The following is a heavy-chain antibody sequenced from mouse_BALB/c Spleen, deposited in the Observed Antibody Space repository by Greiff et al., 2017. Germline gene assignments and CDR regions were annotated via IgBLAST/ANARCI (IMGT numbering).Heavy chain of an antibody. CDR1: GYTFTSYY. CDR2: INPSNGGT. V-gene: IGHV1S81*02. D-gene: IGHD3-1*01. J-gene: IGHJ3*01. Sequence: VKLMESGAELVKPGASVKLSCKASGYTFTSYYMYWVKQRPGQGLEWIGEINPSNGGTNFNEKFKSKATLTVDKSSSTAYMQLSSLTSEDSAVYYCSRAWFAYWGQGTLVTVSA. CDR3: SRAWFAY.